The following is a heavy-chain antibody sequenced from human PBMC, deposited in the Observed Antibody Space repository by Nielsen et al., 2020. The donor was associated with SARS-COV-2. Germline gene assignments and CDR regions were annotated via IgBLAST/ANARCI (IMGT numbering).Heavy chain of an antibody. J-gene: IGHJ4*02. CDR2: IYYTGST. Sequence: SETLSLTCTVSGGSISGSTFYWGWVRQPPGKGLEWIAAIYYTGSTYYTPSLKSRVTISVDTSKNQYSLKLSSVTAADTAVCYCAREDSSSCHDSWGQGTLVTVSS. V-gene: IGHV4-39*02. CDR3: AREDSSSCHDS. D-gene: IGHD2-2*01. CDR1: GGSISGSTFY.